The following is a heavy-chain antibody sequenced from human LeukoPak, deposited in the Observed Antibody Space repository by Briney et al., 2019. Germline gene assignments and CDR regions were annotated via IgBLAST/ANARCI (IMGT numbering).Heavy chain of an antibody. J-gene: IGHJ4*02. CDR2: IYYSGST. CDR3: AVGSPNFDY. Sequence: SETLSLTCTVSGGSISSSSYYWGWIRQPPGKGLEWIGSIYYSGSTYYNPSLKSRVTISVDTSKNQFSLKLSSVTAADTAVYYCAVGSPNFDYWGQGTLVTVSS. D-gene: IGHD3-10*01. V-gene: IGHV4-39*01. CDR1: GGSISSSSYY.